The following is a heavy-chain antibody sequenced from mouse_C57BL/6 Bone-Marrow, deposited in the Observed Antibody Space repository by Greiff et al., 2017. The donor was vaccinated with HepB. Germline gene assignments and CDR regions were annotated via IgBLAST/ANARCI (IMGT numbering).Heavy chain of an antibody. V-gene: IGHV1-52*01. J-gene: IGHJ1*03. CDR1: GYTFTSYW. CDR3: ARGTYYYGGGYWYFDV. D-gene: IGHD1-1*01. CDR2: IDPSDSET. Sequence: QVQLKQPGAELVRPGSSVKLSCKASGYTFTSYWMHWVKQRPIQGLEWIGNIDPSDSETHYNQKFKDKATLTVDKSSSTAYMQLSSLTSEDSAVYYCARGTYYYGGGYWYFDVWGTGTTVTVSS.